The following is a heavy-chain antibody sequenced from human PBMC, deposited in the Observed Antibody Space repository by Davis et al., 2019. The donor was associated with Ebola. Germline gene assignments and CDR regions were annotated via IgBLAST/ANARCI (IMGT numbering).Heavy chain of an antibody. Sequence: GESLKISCAASGFTFSSYAMNWVRQAPGKGLEWVSAISGSGGSTYYADSVKGRFTISRDNSKNTLYLQMNSLRAEDTAVYYCAKGGDYKHYFDYWGQGTLVTVSS. CDR2: ISGSGGST. J-gene: IGHJ4*02. CDR1: GFTFSSYA. CDR3: AKGGDYKHYFDY. D-gene: IGHD4-17*01. V-gene: IGHV3-23*01.